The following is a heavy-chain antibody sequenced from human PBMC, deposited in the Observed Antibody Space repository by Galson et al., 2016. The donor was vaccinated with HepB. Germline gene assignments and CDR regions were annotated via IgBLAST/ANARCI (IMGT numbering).Heavy chain of an antibody. V-gene: IGHV4-39*07. J-gene: IGHJ4*02. CDR1: GNSINRTPYH. D-gene: IGHD3-16*01. Sequence: SETLSLTCTVSGNSINRTPYHWGWIRQSPGKGLEWIASIYHSGTTYYSPSFESRVTISVDTSNNQFSLKVTSVTAADTAVYYCATVGGSSLPIDYWGQRILVTVSS. CDR2: IYHSGTT. CDR3: ATVGGSSLPIDY.